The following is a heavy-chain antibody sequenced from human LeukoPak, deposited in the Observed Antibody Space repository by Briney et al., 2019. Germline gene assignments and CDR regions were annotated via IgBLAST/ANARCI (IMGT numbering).Heavy chain of an antibody. V-gene: IGHV3-7*01. CDR1: DFSFSTYW. J-gene: IGHJ4*02. D-gene: IGHD3-22*01. CDR2: INGDGRDT. Sequence: GGSLRLSCAASDFSFSTYWMSWVRQAPGKGLEWVANINGDGRDTYYVGSVRGRFTISRDNADNSLYLQMNSLRGDDTAVYYCARGVSSAIDWWGQGTLVTVSS. CDR3: ARGVSSAIDW.